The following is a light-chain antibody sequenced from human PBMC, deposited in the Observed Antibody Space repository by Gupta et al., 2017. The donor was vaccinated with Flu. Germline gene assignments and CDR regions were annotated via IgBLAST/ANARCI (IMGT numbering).Light chain of an antibody. CDR1: SSNIGAGYD. J-gene: IGLJ3*02. CDR3: QSYDSSLSGSV. V-gene: IGLV1-40*01. CDR2: GNS. Sequence: QSVLTQPLSVSGAPGQRVTISCTVSSSNIGAGYDVHWYQQFPGTAPKLLIYGNSNRPSGVPDRFSGSKSGTSASLAITGLQAEDEADYYCQSYDSSLSGSVFGGGTKLTVL.